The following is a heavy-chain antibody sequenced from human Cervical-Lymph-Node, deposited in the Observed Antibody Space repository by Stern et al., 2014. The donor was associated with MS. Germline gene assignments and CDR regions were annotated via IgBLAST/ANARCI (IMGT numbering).Heavy chain of an antibody. V-gene: IGHV1-2*06. CDR1: GDTFTGYY. CDR3: ARDPEGYCSGGSCSTFDY. D-gene: IGHD2-15*01. Sequence: VQLVQSGAEVKKPGASVKVSCKASGDTFTGYYMQWVRQAPGQGLEWMGRINPNSGGTNYAQKFQGRVTMTRDTSISTAYMELSGLRFDDTAVYYCARDPEGYCSGGSCSTFDYWGQGTLVTVSS. J-gene: IGHJ4*02. CDR2: INPNSGGT.